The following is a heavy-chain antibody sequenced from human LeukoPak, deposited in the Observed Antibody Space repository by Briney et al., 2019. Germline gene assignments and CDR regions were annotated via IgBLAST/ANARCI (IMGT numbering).Heavy chain of an antibody. J-gene: IGHJ3*02. D-gene: IGHD2-2*01. V-gene: IGHV1-58*01. CDR2: IVVGSGNT. CDR1: GFTVTSSA. Sequence: SVKVSCKASGFTVTSSAVQWVRQARGQRLEWIGWIVVGSGNTNYAQKFQERVTITRDMSTSTAYMELSSLRSEDTAVYYCAADSYCSSTSCYDAFDIWGQGTMVTASS. CDR3: AADSYCSSTSCYDAFDI.